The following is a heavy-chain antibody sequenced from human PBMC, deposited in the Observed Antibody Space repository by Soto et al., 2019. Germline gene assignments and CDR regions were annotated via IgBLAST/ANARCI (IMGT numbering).Heavy chain of an antibody. CDR2: ISSSSSYI. Sequence: PWGSLRLSCAASGFTFSSYSMNWVRQAPGKGLEWVSSISSSSSYIYYADSVKGRFTISRDNAKNSLYLQMNSLRAEDTAVYYCARENSGSLLSYYYGMDVWGQGTTVTASS. CDR1: GFTFSSYS. J-gene: IGHJ6*02. CDR3: ARENSGSLLSYYYGMDV. D-gene: IGHD1-26*01. V-gene: IGHV3-21*01.